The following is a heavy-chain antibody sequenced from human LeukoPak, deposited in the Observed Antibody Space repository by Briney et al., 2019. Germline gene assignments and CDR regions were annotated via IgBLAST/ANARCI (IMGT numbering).Heavy chain of an antibody. CDR2: ISSSSSYI. Sequence: GGSLRLSCAASGFTFSSYSMNWVRQAPGKGLEWVSSISSSSSYIYYADSVKGRFTISRDNAKNSLYLQMNSLRAEDTAVYYCARVHYDFWSGHTIFDYWGQGTLVTVSS. CDR3: ARVHYDFWSGHTIFDY. V-gene: IGHV3-21*01. CDR1: GFTFSSYS. D-gene: IGHD3-3*01. J-gene: IGHJ4*02.